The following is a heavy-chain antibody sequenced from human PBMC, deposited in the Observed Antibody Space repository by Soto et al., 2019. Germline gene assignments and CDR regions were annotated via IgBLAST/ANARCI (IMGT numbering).Heavy chain of an antibody. CDR3: ARDSGRSWYKYYYYDMDV. J-gene: IGHJ6*02. D-gene: IGHD6-13*01. CDR1: GFTFSSYA. V-gene: IGHV3-30-3*01. Sequence: QVQLVEYWGGVVQPARSLRLSCASSGFTFSSYAMHWVRPAPGNGLERVAVISYDGSNKYYADSVKGRFTISRDNSKNTLYLQMNRLRAEDTAVYYCARDSGRSWYKYYYYDMDVWGQCTTVTVSS. CDR2: ISYDGSNK.